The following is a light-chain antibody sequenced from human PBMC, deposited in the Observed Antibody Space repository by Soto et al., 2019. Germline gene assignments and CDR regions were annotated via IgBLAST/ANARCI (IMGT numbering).Light chain of an antibody. CDR1: QSVSIL. V-gene: IGKV3-15*01. Sequence: EIVVTQCAFTMYLSRGESGTLSCRASQSVSILLAWYQQKPGQAPRLLIHGATTRATGIPARFSGSGSGTEFTLTISSLQSEDFAVYYCQQYNNWPRTFAQGAKVDI. CDR3: QQYNNWPRT. J-gene: IGKJ1*01. CDR2: GAT.